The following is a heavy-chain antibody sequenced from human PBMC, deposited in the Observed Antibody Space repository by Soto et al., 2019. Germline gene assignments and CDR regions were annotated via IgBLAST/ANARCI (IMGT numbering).Heavy chain of an antibody. CDR2: IRRKANSYTT. Sequence: PGGSLRLSCAASGFTFSDHYMDWVRQPPGKGLEWVGRIRRKANSYTTEYAASVNGRFTISRDDLKSSLYLQMNSLKTEDTAVYYCARVVIVATSYYFDYWGQGTLVTVSS. CDR1: GFTFSDHY. V-gene: IGHV3-72*01. CDR3: ARVVIVATSYYFDY. J-gene: IGHJ4*02. D-gene: IGHD5-12*01.